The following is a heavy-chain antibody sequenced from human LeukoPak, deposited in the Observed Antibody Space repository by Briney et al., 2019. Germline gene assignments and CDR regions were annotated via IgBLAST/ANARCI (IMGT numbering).Heavy chain of an antibody. CDR2: ILGSGGNT. Sequence: GGSLRLSCAASGFTFSSYAMSWVCQAPGKGLEWVSTILGSGGNTFYADSVKGRFTISRDNSKNTLYLQMNSLRAEDTDVYYCARDSSSSWSAPFDSWGQGTLVTVSS. J-gene: IGHJ4*02. V-gene: IGHV3-23*01. CDR1: GFTFSSYA. D-gene: IGHD6-13*01. CDR3: ARDSSSSWSAPFDS.